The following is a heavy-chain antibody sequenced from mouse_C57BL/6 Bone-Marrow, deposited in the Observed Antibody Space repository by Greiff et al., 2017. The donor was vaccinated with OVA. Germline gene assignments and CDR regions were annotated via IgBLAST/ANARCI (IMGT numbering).Heavy chain of an antibody. CDR2: INPNSGST. Sequence: VQLQQPGAELVKPGASVKMSCKASGYTFTSYWMHWVKQRPGQGLEWIGNINPNSGSTNYNEKFKSKATLTVDKSSSTAYMQMSSLTSEDSAVYYCATVVALDYWGQGTTLTVSS. V-gene: IGHV1-64*01. CDR3: ATVVALDY. D-gene: IGHD1-1*01. J-gene: IGHJ2*01. CDR1: GYTFTSYW.